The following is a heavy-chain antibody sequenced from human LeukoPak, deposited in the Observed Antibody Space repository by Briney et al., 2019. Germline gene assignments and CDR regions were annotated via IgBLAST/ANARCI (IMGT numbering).Heavy chain of an antibody. CDR3: VVRSEKGSGAFYHRTFGV. CDR1: GFTFSSYE. Sequence: GGSLRLSCAASGFTFSSYEMNWVRQAPGNGLEWVSAISENGDITYYADSVKGRFTISRDNSKNTLYLQVSSLRTEDTAVYYCVVRSEKGSGAFYHRTFGVWGQGTMVTVSS. V-gene: IGHV3-23*01. J-gene: IGHJ3*01. CDR2: ISENGDIT. D-gene: IGHD2-15*01.